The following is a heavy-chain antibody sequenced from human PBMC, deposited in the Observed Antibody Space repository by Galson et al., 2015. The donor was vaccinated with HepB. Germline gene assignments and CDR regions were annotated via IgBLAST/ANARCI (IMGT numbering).Heavy chain of an antibody. CDR2: ISYDGSNK. Sequence: SLRLSCAASGFTFSSYAMHWVRQAPGKGLEWVAVISYDGSNKYYADSVKGRFTISRDNSKNTLYLQMNSLRAEDTAVYYCAREGLSGEFDYWGQGTLVTVSS. J-gene: IGHJ4*02. CDR3: AREGLSGEFDY. V-gene: IGHV3-30-3*01. D-gene: IGHD4-17*01. CDR1: GFTFSSYA.